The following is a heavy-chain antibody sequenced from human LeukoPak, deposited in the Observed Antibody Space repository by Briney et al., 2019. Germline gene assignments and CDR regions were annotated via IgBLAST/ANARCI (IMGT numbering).Heavy chain of an antibody. Sequence: SETLSLTCAVNGGSFSGYYWSWIRQPPGKGLEWIGEINHSGSTNYNPSLKSRVTISVDTSKNQFSLKLSSVTAADTAVYYCARSAPYYDFWSGYYANDAFDIWGQGTMVTVSS. D-gene: IGHD3-3*01. CDR2: INHSGST. V-gene: IGHV4-34*01. J-gene: IGHJ3*02. CDR1: GGSFSGYY. CDR3: ARSAPYYDFWSGYYANDAFDI.